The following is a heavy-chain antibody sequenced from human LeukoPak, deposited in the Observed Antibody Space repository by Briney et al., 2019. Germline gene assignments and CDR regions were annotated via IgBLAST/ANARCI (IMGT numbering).Heavy chain of an antibody. J-gene: IGHJ4*02. V-gene: IGHV1-18*01. D-gene: IGHD2-2*01. CDR1: GYTFTSYG. Sequence: ASVKVSCKASGYTFTSYGISWVRQAPGQGLEWVGWISAYNGNTNYAQKLQGRVTMTTDTSTSTAYMELRSLRSDDTAVYYCARSQQIVVVPAADFDYWGQGTLVTVSS. CDR2: ISAYNGNT. CDR3: ARSQQIVVVPAADFDY.